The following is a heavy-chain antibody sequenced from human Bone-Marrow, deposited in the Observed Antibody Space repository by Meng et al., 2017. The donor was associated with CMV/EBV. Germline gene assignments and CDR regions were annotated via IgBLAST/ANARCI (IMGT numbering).Heavy chain of an antibody. V-gene: IGHV6-1*01. CDR2: TYYRSKWFN. CDR1: GDSVSSNSAT. J-gene: IGHJ5*02. CDR3: ARVDAGSGVNWFDP. Sequence: SEPLSLTCAISGDSVSSNSATWNWIRQSPSRGLEWLGRTYYRSKWFNDYAPSVQSRITITPDTSKNQFSLQLHSVTPEDTAVYYCARVDAGSGVNWFDPWGQGILVTVSS. D-gene: IGHD3-10*01.